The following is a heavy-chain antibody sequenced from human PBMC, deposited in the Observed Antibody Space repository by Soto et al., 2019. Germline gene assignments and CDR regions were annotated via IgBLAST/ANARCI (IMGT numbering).Heavy chain of an antibody. D-gene: IGHD3-22*01. CDR1: RFTFSSYS. J-gene: IGHJ2*01. CDR3: ARGGGLRYYDSSGYSITNWYFDL. Sequence: LXLSCAASRFTFSSYSMNWVRQAPWKGLEWVSSISSSSSYIYYADSVKGRFTISRDNAKNSLYLQMNSLRAEDTAVYYCARGGGLRYYDSSGYSITNWYFDLWGRGTLVTVSS. CDR2: ISSSSSYI. V-gene: IGHV3-21*01.